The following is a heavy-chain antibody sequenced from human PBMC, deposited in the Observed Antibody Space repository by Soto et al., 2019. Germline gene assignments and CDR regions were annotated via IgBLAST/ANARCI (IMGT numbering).Heavy chain of an antibody. CDR3: ARHGAQYSGTYYYSAY. V-gene: IGHV5-10-1*01. CDR2: IDPSDSYT. J-gene: IGHJ4*02. D-gene: IGHD1-26*01. CDR1: GYSFTSYW. Sequence: PGESLKISCKGSGYSFTSYWISWVRQMPGKGLEWMGRIDPSDSYTNYSPSFQGHVTISADKSISTAYLQWSSLKASDTAMYYCARHGAQYSGTYYYSAYWGQGTLVTVSS.